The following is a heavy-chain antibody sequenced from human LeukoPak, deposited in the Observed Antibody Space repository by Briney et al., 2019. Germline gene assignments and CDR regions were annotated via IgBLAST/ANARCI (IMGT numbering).Heavy chain of an antibody. CDR3: ARHYSGMEKLFDP. Sequence: SETLSLTCAVSGYSISSGYYWGWIRQPPGKWLEGMGSIYHSGTTYYAPKFQSRVTISVDASKSQSYLKLNSVTAEGTAVYYCARHYSGMEKLFDPWGQGTLVTVSS. V-gene: IGHV4-38-2*01. D-gene: IGHD5-12*01. CDR1: GYSISSGYY. J-gene: IGHJ5*02. CDR2: IYHSGTT.